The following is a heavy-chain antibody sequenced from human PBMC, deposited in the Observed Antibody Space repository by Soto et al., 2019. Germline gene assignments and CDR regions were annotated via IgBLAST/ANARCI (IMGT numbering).Heavy chain of an antibody. V-gene: IGHV4-59*08. CDR2: IYYSGST. CDR3: ARPRYSSSWYYFDY. CDR1: GGSISSYY. J-gene: IGHJ4*02. Sequence: QVQLQESGPGLVKPSETLSLTCTVSGGSISSYYWSWIRQPPGKGLEWIGYIYYSGSTNYNPSLMSRVTISVDTSKNQFSLKLSSVTAADTAVYYCARPRYSSSWYYFDYWGQGTLVTVSS. D-gene: IGHD6-13*01.